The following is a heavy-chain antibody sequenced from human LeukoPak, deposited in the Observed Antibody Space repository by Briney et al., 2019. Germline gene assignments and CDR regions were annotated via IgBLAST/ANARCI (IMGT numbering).Heavy chain of an antibody. CDR1: GFSLSSYA. CDR3: VRERAEGRAWVDFDP. J-gene: IGHJ5*02. V-gene: IGHV3-66*02. CDR2: VYIAGAT. Sequence: GGSLRLSRVASGFSLSSYAMSWVRQAPGKAPEWVSLVYIAGATHYADSVQGRLIISRDNSKKTLYLQMNKQRVEDRAVYHFVRERAEGRAWVDFDPWGQGTVVTVSS.